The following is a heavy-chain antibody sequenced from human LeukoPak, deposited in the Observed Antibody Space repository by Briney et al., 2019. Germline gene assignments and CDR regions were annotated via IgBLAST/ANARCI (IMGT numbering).Heavy chain of an antibody. CDR2: IYYSGST. CDR1: GGSISSGGYY. CDR3: ARGEAAGTIPFDY. D-gene: IGHD6-13*01. V-gene: IGHV4-31*03. J-gene: IGHJ4*02. Sequence: SQTLSLTCTVSGGSISSGGYYWRWIREHPGKGLEGLGYIYYSGSTYYNPSLKSRVTISVDTSKNQFSLKLSSVTAADTAVYYCARGEAAGTIPFDYWGQGTLVTVSS.